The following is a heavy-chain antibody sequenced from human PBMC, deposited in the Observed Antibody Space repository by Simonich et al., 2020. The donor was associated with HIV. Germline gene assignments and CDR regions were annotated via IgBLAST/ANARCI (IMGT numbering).Heavy chain of an antibody. CDR1: GGSFSGYY. CDR2: INHRGRT. CDR3: ARRDRELILYFDY. D-gene: IGHD3-3*01. V-gene: IGHV4-34*01. Sequence: QVQLQQWGAGLLKPSETLSLTCAVYGGSFSGYYWRWIRQPPGKGLEWIGEINHRGRTNYKSSLNSRATISVDKSKNQFSLKLSSVTAADTAIYYCARRDRELILYFDYWGQGNLVTVSS. J-gene: IGHJ4*02.